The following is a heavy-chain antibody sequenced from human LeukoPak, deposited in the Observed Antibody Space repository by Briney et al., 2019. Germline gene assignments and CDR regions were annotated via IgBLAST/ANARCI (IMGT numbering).Heavy chain of an antibody. CDR2: ISGSGGTA. Sequence: PGGSLRLSCAASGFTFSIYAMSWVRQAPGKGLEWVSAISGSGGTAYYADSVKGRFTISRDNSKNTLYLQMNSLRAEDTAVYYCAKDLTGYCSSTSCYSGFDYWGQGTLVTVS. CDR1: GFTFSIYA. D-gene: IGHD2-2*01. CDR3: AKDLTGYCSSTSCYSGFDY. J-gene: IGHJ4*02. V-gene: IGHV3-23*01.